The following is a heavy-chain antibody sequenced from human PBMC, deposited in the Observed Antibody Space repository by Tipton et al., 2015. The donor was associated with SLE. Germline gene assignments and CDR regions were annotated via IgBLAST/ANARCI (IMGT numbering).Heavy chain of an antibody. J-gene: IGHJ4*02. V-gene: IGHV3-7*01. CDR1: GFTFRDSW. CDR3: TSGYWH. CDR2: IKEDGSEK. Sequence: SLRLSCAASGFTFRDSWMNWVRRAPGKGLEWVANIKEDGSEKHYVDSVKDRLTISRDNAKNSLYLQMNSLRAEDTAVYYCTSGYWHWGQGTLVAVSS. D-gene: IGHD5-18*01.